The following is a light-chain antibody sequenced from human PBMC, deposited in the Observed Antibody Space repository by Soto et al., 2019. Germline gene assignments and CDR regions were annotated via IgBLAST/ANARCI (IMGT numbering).Light chain of an antibody. CDR2: EVS. CDR3: NSYGSTSTRYV. CDR1: SSDVGGYNY. J-gene: IGLJ1*01. V-gene: IGLV2-14*01. Sequence: QSALTQPAAVSESPGQSITISCTGTSSDVGGYNYVSWYQQHPGKAPKLMIYEVSNRPSGVSNRFSGSKSGNTASLTISGLQAEDEADYFCNSYGSTSTRYVFGTGTKVTVL.